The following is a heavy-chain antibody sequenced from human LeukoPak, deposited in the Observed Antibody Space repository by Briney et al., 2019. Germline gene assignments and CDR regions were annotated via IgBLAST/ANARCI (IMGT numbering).Heavy chain of an antibody. V-gene: IGHV3-21*01. CDR2: ISSSSSYI. D-gene: IGHD2-2*01. CDR1: GFTFSSYS. Sequence: GGSLRLSCAASGFTFSSYSMNWVRQAPGKGLEWVSSISSSSSYIYYADSVKGRFTISRNNAKNSLYLQMNSLRAEDTAVYYCARDRDVVPAAMPIYYYGMDVWGQGTTVTVSS. CDR3: ARDRDVVPAAMPIYYYGMDV. J-gene: IGHJ6*02.